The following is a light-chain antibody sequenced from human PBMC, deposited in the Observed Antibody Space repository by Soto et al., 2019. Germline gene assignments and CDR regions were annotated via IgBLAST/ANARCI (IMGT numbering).Light chain of an antibody. CDR2: DAS. CDR1: QSVSSF. V-gene: IGKV3-11*01. Sequence: EIVLTQSPATLSLSPGDRATLSCRASQSVSSFLAWYQQKPGQAPRLLIYDASNRATGIPARFSGSGSETDFTLTISSLEPEDFAVYYCQHRITWPPMYTFGQGTKLEIK. CDR3: QHRITWPPMYT. J-gene: IGKJ2*01.